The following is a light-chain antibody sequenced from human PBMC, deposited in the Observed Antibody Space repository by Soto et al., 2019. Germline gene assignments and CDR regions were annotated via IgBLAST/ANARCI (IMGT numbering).Light chain of an antibody. CDR1: QSVSSN. CDR3: QQYNNWPPRIT. Sequence: EIVMTQSPATLSVSPGERATLSCRASQSVSSNLAWYQQKPGQAPRLLIYDASTRATGIPARFSGSGSGTEFTLTISSLQSEDFAVYYCQQYNNWPPRITFGPGTKSGYQT. V-gene: IGKV3-15*01. J-gene: IGKJ3*01. CDR2: DAS.